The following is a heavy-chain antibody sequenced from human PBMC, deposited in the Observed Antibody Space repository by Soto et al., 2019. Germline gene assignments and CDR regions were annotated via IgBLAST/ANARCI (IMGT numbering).Heavy chain of an antibody. CDR2: IYPGDSNT. V-gene: IGHV5-51*01. CDR1: GYSFTSYW. D-gene: IGHD3-3*01. CDR3: ARHAYDFWSGHPNPRYYYGMDV. Sequence: EVQLVQSGAEVKKPGESLKISCKGSGYSFTSYWIGWVRQMPGKGLEWMGIIYPGDSNTSSSPSLQGQVTISVDKSISPAYLQRSSRKATDTAMYYCARHAYDFWSGHPNPRYYYGMDVWGQGTTVTVSS. J-gene: IGHJ6*02.